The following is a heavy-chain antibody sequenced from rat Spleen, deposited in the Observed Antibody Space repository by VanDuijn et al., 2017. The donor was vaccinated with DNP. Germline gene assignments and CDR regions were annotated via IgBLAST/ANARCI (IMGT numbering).Heavy chain of an antibody. CDR3: ARWHGYIPPCATDA. CDR2: ISYSGTT. J-gene: IGHJ4*01. V-gene: IGHV3-1*01. D-gene: IGHD1-4*01. CDR1: GYSITSNY. Sequence: EVQLQESGPGLVKPSQSLSLTCSVTGYSITSNYWGWIRKFPGNKMEWIGHISYSGTTSYHPSLKSRISITRDTSKNHLFLQVNSVTTEDTATYYAARWHGYIPPCATDAWAEGTSVTVSS.